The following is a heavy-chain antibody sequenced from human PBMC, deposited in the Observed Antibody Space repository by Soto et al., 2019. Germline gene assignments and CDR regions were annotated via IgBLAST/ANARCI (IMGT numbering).Heavy chain of an antibody. CDR1: GFTFSSYE. CDR2: ISSSGSTI. D-gene: IGHD3-22*01. CDR3: AGLYYYDSSGYVDGMDV. V-gene: IGHV3-48*03. J-gene: IGHJ6*02. Sequence: GGSLRLSCAASGFTFSSYEMNWVRQAPGKGLEWVSYISSSGSTIYYADSVKGRFTISRDNAKNSLYLQMNSLGAEDTAVYYCAGLYYYDSSGYVDGMDVWGQGATVTVSS.